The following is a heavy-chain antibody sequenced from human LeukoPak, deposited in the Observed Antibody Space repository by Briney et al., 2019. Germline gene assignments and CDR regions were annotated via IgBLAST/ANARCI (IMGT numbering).Heavy chain of an antibody. CDR2: IRYDGSNK. CDR1: GFTFSSYG. V-gene: IGHV3-30*02. D-gene: IGHD6-6*01. J-gene: IGHJ4*02. CDR3: AKDRDSDSSSPYFDY. Sequence: PGGSLRLSCAASGFTFSSYGMHWVRQAPGKGLEWVAFIRYDGSNKYYADSVKGRFTISRDNSKNTLYLQMNSLRAEDTAVYYCAKDRDSDSSSPYFDYWGQGTLVTVSS.